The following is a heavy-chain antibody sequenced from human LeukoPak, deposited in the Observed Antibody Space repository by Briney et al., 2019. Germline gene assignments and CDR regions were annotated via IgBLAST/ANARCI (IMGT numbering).Heavy chain of an antibody. CDR3: AKDASGSYHDAFDI. J-gene: IGHJ3*02. CDR1: GFTFSSYG. CDR2: IRYDGSNK. V-gene: IGHV3-30*02. D-gene: IGHD1-26*01. Sequence: GGSLRLSCAASGFTFSSYGMHWVRQAPGKGLEWVAFIRYDGSNKYYVDSVKGRFNISRDNSKNTLYLQMNSLRAEDTAVYYCAKDASGSYHDAFDIWGQGTMVTVSS.